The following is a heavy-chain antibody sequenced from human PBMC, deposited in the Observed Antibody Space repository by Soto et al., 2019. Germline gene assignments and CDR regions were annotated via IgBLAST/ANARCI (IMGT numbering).Heavy chain of an antibody. CDR1: GGSISSGGYY. Sequence: TLSLTCTVSGGSISSGGYYWSWIRQHPGKSLEWIGYIYYSGSTYYNPSLKSRVTISVDASKNQFSLKLSSVTAADTAVYYCARDREAAAGSDWFDPWGQGTLVTVSS. D-gene: IGHD6-13*01. J-gene: IGHJ5*02. V-gene: IGHV4-31*03. CDR3: ARDREAAAGSDWFDP. CDR2: IYYSGST.